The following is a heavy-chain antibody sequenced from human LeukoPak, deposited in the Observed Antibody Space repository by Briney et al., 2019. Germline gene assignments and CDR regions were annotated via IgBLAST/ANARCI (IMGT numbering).Heavy chain of an antibody. CDR1: GGSISSYY. CDR2: IYYSGST. J-gene: IGHJ3*02. Sequence: SETLSLTCIVSGGSISSYYWSWIRQPPGKGLEWIGYIYYSGSTNYNPSLKSRVTISADTSKNQFSLKLSSVTAADTAVYYCARQEYQRPGAFDIWGQGTMVTVSS. V-gene: IGHV4-59*08. D-gene: IGHD2-2*01. CDR3: ARQEYQRPGAFDI.